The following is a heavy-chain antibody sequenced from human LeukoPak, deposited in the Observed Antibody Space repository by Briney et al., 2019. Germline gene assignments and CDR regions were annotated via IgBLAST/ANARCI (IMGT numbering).Heavy chain of an antibody. J-gene: IGHJ4*01. V-gene: IGHV5-51*01. CDR3: ARLTWDQYFFDF. CDR1: GYSFTSYW. D-gene: IGHD1-26*01. Sequence: GESLKISCKGSGYSFTSYWIGWVRQMPGKGLEWMAIIYPGDSDRRYSPSFQGQVTISADRSIRTAYLRWSGLKASDTAIYYCARLTWDQYFFDFWGQGTQVTVSS. CDR2: IYPGDSDR.